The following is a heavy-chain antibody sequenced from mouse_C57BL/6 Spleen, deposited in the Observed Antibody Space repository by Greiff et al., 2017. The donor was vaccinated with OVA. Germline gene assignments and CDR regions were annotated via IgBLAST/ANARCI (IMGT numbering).Heavy chain of an antibody. V-gene: IGHV1-53*01. CDR3: ARRWLPYAMDY. CDR1: GYTFTSYW. D-gene: IGHD2-3*01. CDR2: INPSNGGT. Sequence: VQLQQPGTELVKPGASVKLSCKASGYTFTSYWMHWVKQRPGQGLEWIGNINPSNGGTNYNEKFKSKATLTVDKSSSTSYMRLSSLTSDDAAVYYCARRWLPYAMDYWGQGTSVTVSS. J-gene: IGHJ4*01.